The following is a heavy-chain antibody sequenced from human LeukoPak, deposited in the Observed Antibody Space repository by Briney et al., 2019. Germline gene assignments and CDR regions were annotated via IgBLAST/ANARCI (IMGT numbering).Heavy chain of an antibody. Sequence: GGSLRLSCAASGFTFSNYWMHWVRQAPGKGLEWVANIKQDGSEKYYVDSVKGRFTISRDNAKNSLYLQMNSLRAEDTAVYYCARVSGSYDYYYYMDVWGKGTTVTVSS. D-gene: IGHD1-26*01. CDR2: IKQDGSEK. CDR1: GFTFSNYW. J-gene: IGHJ6*03. CDR3: ARVSGSYDYYYYMDV. V-gene: IGHV3-7*01.